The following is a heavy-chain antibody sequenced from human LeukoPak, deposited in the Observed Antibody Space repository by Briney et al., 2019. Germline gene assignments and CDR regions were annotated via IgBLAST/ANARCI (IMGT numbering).Heavy chain of an antibody. V-gene: IGHV4-38-2*02. CDR1: GYSISSGYY. J-gene: IGHJ4*02. CDR2: IYHSGST. Sequence: PSETLSLTCTVSGYSISSGYYWGRIRQPPGKGLEWIGSIYHSGSTYYNPSLKSRVTISVDTSKNQFSLKLSSVTAADTAVYYCARDSNWGSFDYWGQGTLVTVSS. CDR3: ARDSNWGSFDY. D-gene: IGHD7-27*01.